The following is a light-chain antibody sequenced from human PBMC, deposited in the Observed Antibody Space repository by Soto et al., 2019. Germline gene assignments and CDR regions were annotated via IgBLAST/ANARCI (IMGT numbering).Light chain of an antibody. CDR2: AAT. CDR3: LQANKFPRT. Sequence: DIQMTQSPSSVSASVGDRVTISCRANNDNSSWLCWYQQKPGKAPKLLIYAATNLESGVPSRFSGSESGTDFTLTINSLQPEDFAVYYCLQANKFPRTFGQGTKVEIK. V-gene: IGKV1-12*01. J-gene: IGKJ1*01. CDR1: NDNSSW.